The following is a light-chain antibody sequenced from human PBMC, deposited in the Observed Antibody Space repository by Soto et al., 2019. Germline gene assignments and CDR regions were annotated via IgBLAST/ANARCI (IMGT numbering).Light chain of an antibody. J-gene: IGLJ1*01. Sequence: QSALTQPASVSASPGQSITIPCTGTSSDVGSCNLVSWFQQHPGKVPKLLIYEGTKRPSGLSDRFSGSKSGTTASLTISGLQAEDEADYYCQSYDSSLSGYVFGTGTKVTVL. CDR1: SSDVGSCNL. CDR3: QSYDSSLSGYV. CDR2: EGT. V-gene: IGLV2-14*02.